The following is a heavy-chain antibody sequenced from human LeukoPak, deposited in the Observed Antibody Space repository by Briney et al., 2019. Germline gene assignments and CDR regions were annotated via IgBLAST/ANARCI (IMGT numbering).Heavy chain of an antibody. CDR1: GGSFSGYY. CDR3: ARGYFFGYYYMDV. D-gene: IGHD2/OR15-2a*01. V-gene: IGHV4-34*01. J-gene: IGHJ6*03. CDR2: INHSGST. Sequence: SETLSLTCAVYGGSFSGYYWSWIRQLPGKGLEWIGEINHSGSTNYNPSLKSRVTISVDTSKNQFSLKLSSVTAADTAVYYCARGYFFGYYYMDVWGKGTTVTVSS.